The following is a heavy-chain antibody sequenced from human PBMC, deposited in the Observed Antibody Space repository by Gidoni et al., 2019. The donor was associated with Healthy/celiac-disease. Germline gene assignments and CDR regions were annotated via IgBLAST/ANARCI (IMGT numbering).Heavy chain of an antibody. J-gene: IGHJ6*02. D-gene: IGHD2-15*01. CDR2: INHSGST. CDR3: ARGRRWPTRGVSYYYYGMDV. CDR1: GGSFSGYY. V-gene: IGHV4-34*01. Sequence: QVQLQQWGAGLLKPSETLSLTCAVYGGSFSGYYWSWIRQPPGKGLEWIGEINHSGSTNYNPSLKSRVTISVDTSKNQFSLKLSSVTAADTAVYYCARGRRWPTRGVSYYYYGMDVWGQGTTVTVSS.